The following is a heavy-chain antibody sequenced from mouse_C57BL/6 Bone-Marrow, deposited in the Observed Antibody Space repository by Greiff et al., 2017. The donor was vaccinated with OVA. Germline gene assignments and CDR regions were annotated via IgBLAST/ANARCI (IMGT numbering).Heavy chain of an antibody. V-gene: IGHV1-69*01. D-gene: IGHD2-5*01. CDR3: ARYSNYDAY. CDR2: IDPSDSYT. CDR1: GYTFTSYW. Sequence: QVQLQQPGAELVMPGASVKLSCKASGYTFTSYWMHWVKQRPGQGLEWIGEIDPSDSYTNYNQKFKGKSTLTVDKSSSTAYMQLSSLTSEDSAVYYCARYSNYDAYWGQGTLVTGSA. J-gene: IGHJ3*01.